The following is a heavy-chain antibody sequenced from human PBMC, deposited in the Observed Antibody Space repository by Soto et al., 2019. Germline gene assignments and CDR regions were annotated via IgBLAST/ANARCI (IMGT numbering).Heavy chain of an antibody. CDR1: DDSISSFY. V-gene: IGHV4-59*01. CDR3: ARGIEQLGA. J-gene: IGHJ5*02. CDR2: VHHSGST. D-gene: IGHD5-18*01. Sequence: PSETLSLTCTVSDDSISSFYWIWIRQPPGKGLEWIGYVHHSGSTNCNPSLKSRVTMSVDTSKNQFSLKLTSVTAADTALYYCARGIEQLGAWGQGTLVTVSS.